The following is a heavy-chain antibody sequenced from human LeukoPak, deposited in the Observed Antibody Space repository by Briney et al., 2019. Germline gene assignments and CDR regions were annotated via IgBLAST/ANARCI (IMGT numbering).Heavy chain of an antibody. CDR1: GFTFGSYA. CDR3: GKTTTGYSSGQKPAWPVDS. CDR2: IFGSGGSP. V-gene: IGHV3-23*01. D-gene: IGHD5-18*01. Sequence: EPGGSLRLSCEASGFTFGSYAMYWVRQVPGKGLEWVAGIFGSGGSPHYADSVRGRSTISRDNSKNTVYLQINSLRADDTAVYYCGKTTTGYSSGQKPAWPVDSWGQGTLVTVPS. J-gene: IGHJ4*02.